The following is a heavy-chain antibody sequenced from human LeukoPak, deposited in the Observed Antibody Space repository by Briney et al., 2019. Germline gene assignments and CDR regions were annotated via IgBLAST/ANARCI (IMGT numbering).Heavy chain of an antibody. D-gene: IGHD5-24*01. CDR2: ISGDGGST. CDR3: AKDRGMATSHGMDV. Sequence: GGSLRLSCAASGFTFDDYAMHWVRQAPGKGLEWVSLISGDGGSTYYADSVNGRFTISRDNSKNSLYLQMNSLRTEDTALYYCAKDRGMATSHGMDVWGQGTTVTVSS. V-gene: IGHV3-43*02. CDR1: GFTFDDYA. J-gene: IGHJ6*02.